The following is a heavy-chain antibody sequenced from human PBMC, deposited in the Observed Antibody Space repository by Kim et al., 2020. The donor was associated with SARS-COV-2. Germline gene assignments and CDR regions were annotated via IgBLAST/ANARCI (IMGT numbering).Heavy chain of an antibody. J-gene: IGHJ2*01. V-gene: IGHV3-33*06. CDR1: GFTFSSYA. Sequence: GGSLRLSCAASGFTFSSYAMHWVRQAPGKGLEWVAVIWYDGSNKYYADSVKGRFTISRDNSKNTLYLQMNSLRAEDTAVYYCAKDGGSSSWFDFVDWYFDLWGRGTLVTVSS. D-gene: IGHD6-13*01. CDR3: AKDGGSSSWFDFVDWYFDL. CDR2: IWYDGSNK.